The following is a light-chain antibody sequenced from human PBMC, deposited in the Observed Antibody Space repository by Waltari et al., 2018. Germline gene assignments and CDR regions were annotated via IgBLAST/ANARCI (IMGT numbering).Light chain of an antibody. V-gene: IGKV1-9*01. CDR3: QQLSTYPLN. CDR1: QGISSY. Sequence: IQLTQSPSSLSASVGDRVTITCRAMQGISSYLGWYQQKPGRAPKLLIYEASNLYSGVPSRFSGSGSGTDFTLTISSLQPEDFATYFCQQLSTYPLNFGGGTKVE. CDR2: EAS. J-gene: IGKJ4*01.